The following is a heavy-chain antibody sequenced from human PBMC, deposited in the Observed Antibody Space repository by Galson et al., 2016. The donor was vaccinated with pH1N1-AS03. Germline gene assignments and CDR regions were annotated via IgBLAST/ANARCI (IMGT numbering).Heavy chain of an antibody. V-gene: IGHV3-66*01. J-gene: IGHJ4*02. CDR1: GFTVSSNY. CDR2: IYTGGTT. D-gene: IGHD5-24*01. Sequence: SLRLSCAASGFTVSSNYMSWVRQAPGKGLEWVSVIYTGGTTQYADSVKGSFTISRDNSKNMLYLQMNSLRAEDTAVYYCARRSVAEMASGWAWGFDYWGQGTLVTVSS. CDR3: ARRSVAEMASGWAWGFDY.